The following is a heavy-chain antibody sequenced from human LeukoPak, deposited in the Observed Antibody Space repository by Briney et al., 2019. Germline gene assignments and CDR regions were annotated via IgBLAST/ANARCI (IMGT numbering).Heavy chain of an antibody. V-gene: IGHV1-8*01. Sequence: GASVKVSCKASGYTFTSYDINWVRQATGRGLEWMGWMNPNSGNTGYAQKFQGRVTMTRNTSISTAYMELSSLRSEDTAAYYCARGHKGRGQFDYWGQGTLVTVSS. CDR3: ARGHKGRGQFDY. J-gene: IGHJ4*02. CDR2: MNPNSGNT. CDR1: GYTFTSYD.